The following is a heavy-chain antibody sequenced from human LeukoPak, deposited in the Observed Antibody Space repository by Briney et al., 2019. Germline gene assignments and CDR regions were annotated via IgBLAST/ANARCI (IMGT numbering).Heavy chain of an antibody. D-gene: IGHD6-13*01. V-gene: IGHV3-23*01. Sequence: PGGSLSLSCAASGITFSSYCMSWVRQAPGKGLEWVSGISGTGENTYYADSVKGRFTISRDNSKNTLYLQMNSLRAEDTVVYYCAKVRGVPQLVCLGYYCDYWGGGTMVTVSS. CDR1: GITFSSYC. J-gene: IGHJ4*02. CDR3: AKVRGVPQLVCLGYYCDY. CDR2: ISGTGENT.